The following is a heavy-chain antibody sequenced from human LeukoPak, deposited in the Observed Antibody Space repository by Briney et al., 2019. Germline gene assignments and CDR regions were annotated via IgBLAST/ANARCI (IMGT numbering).Heavy chain of an antibody. Sequence: SETLSLTCTVSGGSTSSNSYYWGWIRQPPGKGLEWIGSIYYSGNTYYNPSLKSRVTMSVDTSKNQFSLKLSSVTAADTAVYYCARGGLLRSWWGVSDYWGQGTLVTVSS. V-gene: IGHV4-39*07. CDR3: ARGGLLRSWWGVSDY. CDR2: IYYSGNT. D-gene: IGHD3-22*01. J-gene: IGHJ4*02. CDR1: GGSTSSNSYY.